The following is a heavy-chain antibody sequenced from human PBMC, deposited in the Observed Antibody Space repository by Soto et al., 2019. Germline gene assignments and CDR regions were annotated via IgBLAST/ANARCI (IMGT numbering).Heavy chain of an antibody. CDR2: ISGSGGST. CDR1: GFTFSSYA. Sequence: PGGSLRLSCAASGFTFSSYAMSWVRQAPGKGLEWVSAISGSGGSTYYADSVKGRFTISRDNSKNTLYLQMNSLRAEDTAVYYCAKDTYYYDSSGYYQPGYFDYWGQGTLVTVSS. D-gene: IGHD3-22*01. V-gene: IGHV3-23*01. J-gene: IGHJ4*02. CDR3: AKDTYYYDSSGYYQPGYFDY.